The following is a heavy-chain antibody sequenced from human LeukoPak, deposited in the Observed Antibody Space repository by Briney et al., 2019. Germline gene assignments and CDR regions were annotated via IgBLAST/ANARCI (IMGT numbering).Heavy chain of an antibody. CDR3: AKDIGLFYYYMDV. CDR1: GFTFDDYA. D-gene: IGHD3/OR15-3a*01. Sequence: GGSLRLSCAASGFTFDDYAMHWVRQAPGKGLEWVSGISWNSGSIGYADSVKGRFTISRDNAKNSLYLQMNSLRAEDTALYYCAKDIGLFYYYMDVWGKGTTVTVSS. CDR2: ISWNSGSI. J-gene: IGHJ6*03. V-gene: IGHV3-9*01.